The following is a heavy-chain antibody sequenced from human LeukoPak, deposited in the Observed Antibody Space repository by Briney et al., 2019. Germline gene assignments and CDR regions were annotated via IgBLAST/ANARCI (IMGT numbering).Heavy chain of an antibody. J-gene: IGHJ4*02. V-gene: IGHV3-30-3*01. D-gene: IGHD3-10*01. CDR3: AQIGAVLIWSIDN. Sequence: GGSLRLSCAASGFTFSSYAMHWVRQAPGKGLEWVAVISYDGGNKYYADSVKGRFTISRDNSKNTLYLQMNSLRADDTAVYYCAQIGAVLIWSIDNWGQGTLVTVSS. CDR1: GFTFSSYA. CDR2: ISYDGGNK.